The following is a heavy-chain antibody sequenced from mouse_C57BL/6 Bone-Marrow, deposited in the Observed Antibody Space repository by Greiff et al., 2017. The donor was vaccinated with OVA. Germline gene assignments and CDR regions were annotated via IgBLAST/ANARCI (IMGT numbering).Heavy chain of an antibody. J-gene: IGHJ4*01. CDR1: GYTFTDYE. V-gene: IGHV1-15*01. D-gene: IGHD2-5*01. CDR3: TRGYSTYYAMDY. CDR2: IDPETGGT. Sequence: VQLQESGAELVRPGASVTLSCKASGYTFTDYEMHWVKQTPVHGLEWIGAIDPETGGTAYDQKFKGKAILTADKSSSTAYMDLRSLTSEYSAVYYSTRGYSTYYAMDYWGQGTAVTVSS.